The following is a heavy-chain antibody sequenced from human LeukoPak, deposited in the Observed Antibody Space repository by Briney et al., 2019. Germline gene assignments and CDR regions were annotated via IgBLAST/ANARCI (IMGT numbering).Heavy chain of an antibody. V-gene: IGHV4-30-4*08. D-gene: IGHD3-3*01. J-gene: IGHJ2*01. Sequence: SQTLSLTRTVSGGSISSGDYYWSWIRQPPGKGLEWIGYIYYSGSTYYNPSLKSRVTISVDTSKIQFSLKLSSVTAADTAVYYCARGVDRSYWYFDLWGRGTLVTVSS. CDR2: IYYSGST. CDR3: ARGVDRSYWYFDL. CDR1: GGSISSGDYY.